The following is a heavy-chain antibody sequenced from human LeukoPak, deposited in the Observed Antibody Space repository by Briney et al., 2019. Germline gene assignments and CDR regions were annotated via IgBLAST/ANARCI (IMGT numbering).Heavy chain of an antibody. Sequence: GGSLRLSCAASGFTFNKAWMNWVRQAPGKGLEWVGRIKSKIDGGTTDYAAPVKGRFIISGDDSKNTLYLQMNSLETEDTALYYCISPRTSSYWGQGTLVTVSS. J-gene: IGHJ4*02. CDR2: IKSKIDGGTT. CDR1: GFTFNKAW. D-gene: IGHD2-2*01. CDR3: ISPRTSSY. V-gene: IGHV3-15*07.